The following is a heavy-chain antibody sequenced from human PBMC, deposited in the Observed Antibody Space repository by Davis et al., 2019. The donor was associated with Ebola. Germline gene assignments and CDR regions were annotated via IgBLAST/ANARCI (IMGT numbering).Heavy chain of an antibody. Sequence: KVSCKGSGYSFTSYWIGWVRQMPGKGLEWMGIIYPCDSDTRYSPSFQGQVTISADKSISTAYLQWSSLKASDTAMYYCARILTRFGELLDWFDPWGQGTLVTVSS. J-gene: IGHJ5*02. CDR1: GYSFTSYW. CDR3: ARILTRFGELLDWFDP. V-gene: IGHV5-51*01. CDR2: IYPCDSDT. D-gene: IGHD3-10*02.